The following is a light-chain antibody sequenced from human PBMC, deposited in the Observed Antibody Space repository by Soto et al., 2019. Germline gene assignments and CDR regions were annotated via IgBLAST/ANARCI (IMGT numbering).Light chain of an antibody. CDR1: QSVSSSY. J-gene: IGKJ1*01. CDR2: GAS. CDR3: QQYNSWLWT. Sequence: EIVMTQSPVTLSVSPGERATLSCRASQSVSSSYLAWYQQKPGQAPRLLIYGASSRATGIPDRFSGSGSGTEFTLIISSLQSEDSAVYYCQQYNSWLWTFGQGTKVDIK. V-gene: IGKV3D-15*01.